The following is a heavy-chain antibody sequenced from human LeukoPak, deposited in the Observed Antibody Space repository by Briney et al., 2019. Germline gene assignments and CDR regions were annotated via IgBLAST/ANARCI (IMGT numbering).Heavy chain of an antibody. Sequence: GASVKVSCMPSGYTFTGYYTHWVRQAPGQGLEWMGWISPNSGGKNYALKFQGRVTMTRDTSIRTAYMELRRVRPDDTALYYCARAASGFYDYYFDYWGQGTLVTVSS. J-gene: IGHJ4*02. CDR2: ISPNSGGK. V-gene: IGHV1-2*02. D-gene: IGHD5-12*01. CDR3: ARAASGFYDYYFDY. CDR1: GYTFTGYY.